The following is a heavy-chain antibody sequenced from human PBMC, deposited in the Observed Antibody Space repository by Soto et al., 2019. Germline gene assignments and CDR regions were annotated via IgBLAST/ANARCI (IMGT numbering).Heavy chain of an antibody. CDR3: ASGTAVAGTKDAFDI. V-gene: IGHV1-2*04. CDR2: INPSSGGT. CDR1: GYTFTGYY. D-gene: IGHD6-19*01. J-gene: IGHJ3*02. Sequence: GASVKVSCKASGYTFTGYYMHWVRQAPGQGLEWMGWINPSSGGTNYAQKFQGWVTMTRDTSISTAYMELSRLRSDDTAVYYCASGTAVAGTKDAFDIWGQGTMVTVSS.